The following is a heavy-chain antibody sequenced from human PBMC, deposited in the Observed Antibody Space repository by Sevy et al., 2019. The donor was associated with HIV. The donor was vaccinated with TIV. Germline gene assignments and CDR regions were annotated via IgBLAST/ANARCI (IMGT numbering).Heavy chain of an antibody. D-gene: IGHD2-21*01. J-gene: IGHJ5*02. CDR3: VRGDCGGDCSPHWFDP. V-gene: IGHV1-46*01. Sequence: ASVKVSCKTSGYTFTNYYMHWVRQAPGQGLEWMGLIDPSGGTRSYAQKFQGRVTMTRDTSTSTVNMELSSLRSDDTALYYCVRGDCGGDCSPHWFDPWGQRTLVTVSS. CDR1: GYTFTNYY. CDR2: IDPSGGTR.